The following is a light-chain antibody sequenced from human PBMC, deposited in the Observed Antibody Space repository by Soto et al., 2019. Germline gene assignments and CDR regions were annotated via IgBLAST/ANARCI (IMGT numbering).Light chain of an antibody. J-gene: IGLJ1*01. Sequence: SALTQPASVSGSPGQSITISCTGSSNDVGYYDYVSWYQLHPGKAPKLMVFEVSNRPSGVSYRFPGSKSGNTASLTISGLQAEDEADYFCSSYSISTAYLFGTGTKSPS. V-gene: IGLV2-14*01. CDR2: EVS. CDR3: SSYSISTAYL. CDR1: SNDVGYYDY.